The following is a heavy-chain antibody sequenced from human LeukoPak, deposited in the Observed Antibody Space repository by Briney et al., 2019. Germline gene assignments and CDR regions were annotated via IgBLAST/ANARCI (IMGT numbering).Heavy chain of an antibody. D-gene: IGHD1-7*01. V-gene: IGHV1-2*02. CDR1: GYTFTGYS. J-gene: IGHJ4*02. CDR2: INPNSGGT. Sequence: GASVKLSCMASGYTFTGYSMHWVRQAPGHGLEWVGWINPNSGGTNYAQKFQGRVTMTRDTSISTAYMELSRLRSDDTAVYYCAREEGKWNSHDYWGQGTLATVSA. CDR3: AREEGKWNSHDY.